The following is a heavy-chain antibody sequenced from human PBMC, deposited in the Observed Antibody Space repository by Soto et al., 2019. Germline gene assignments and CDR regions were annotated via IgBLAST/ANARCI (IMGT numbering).Heavy chain of an antibody. V-gene: IGHV3-73*02. Sequence: EVQLVESGGGLVQPGGSLKLSCAASGFTFTDSAIHWVRQASGKGPEWVGRIRNKVNTYATADAASVKGRFTISRDDATGTTYLKMNSLKTEDTAVYYCARRLAWTATDLLDYWGQGTLVTVSS. CDR1: GFTFTDSA. D-gene: IGHD5-18*01. CDR2: IRNKVNTYAT. J-gene: IGHJ4*02. CDR3: ARRLAWTATDLLDY.